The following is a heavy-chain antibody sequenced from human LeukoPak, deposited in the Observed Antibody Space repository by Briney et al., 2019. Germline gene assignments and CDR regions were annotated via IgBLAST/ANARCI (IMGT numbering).Heavy chain of an antibody. CDR2: MNPNSGNT. V-gene: IGHV1-8*01. CDR1: GYTFTSYD. Sequence: ASVKVSCKASGYTFTSYDIHWVRQVPGQGLEWMGWMNPNSGNTSYAQKFQGRVTMTRNTSISTAYMELSSLRSEDTAVYYCARPLSSSWYPNYYYYGMDGWGQGTTVTVSS. CDR3: ARPLSSSWYPNYYYYGMDG. J-gene: IGHJ6*02. D-gene: IGHD6-13*01.